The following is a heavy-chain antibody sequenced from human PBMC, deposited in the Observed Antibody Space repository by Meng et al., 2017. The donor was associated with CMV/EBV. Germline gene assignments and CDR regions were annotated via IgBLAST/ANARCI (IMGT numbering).Heavy chain of an antibody. CDR1: GFTFDDYT. D-gene: IGHD2-2*02. CDR2: ISWDGGST. CDR3: AKDILEVPVPAAILSYGMDV. V-gene: IGHV3-43*01. J-gene: IGHJ6*02. Sequence: GESLKISCAASGFTFDDYTMDWVRQAPGKVLEWVSLISWDGGSTYYADSVKGRFTIPRDNSKNSLYLQVNSLRTEDTALYYCAKDILEVPVPAAILSYGMDVWGQGTTVTVSS.